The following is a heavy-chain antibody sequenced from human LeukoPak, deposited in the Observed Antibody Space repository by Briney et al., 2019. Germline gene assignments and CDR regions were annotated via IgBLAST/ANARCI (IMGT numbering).Heavy chain of an antibody. CDR3: ARGHPRPGIAVAFGSRRATWFDP. CDR2: ISSGSSAI. D-gene: IGHD6-19*01. CDR1: GFTFTTYS. V-gene: IGHV3-21*01. J-gene: IGHJ5*02. Sequence: GGSLRLSCEASGFTFTTYSMTWVRQAPGKGLEWVSIISSGSSAIFSADALKGRFTISRDDAKNLLYLDMNSLRAEDTAVYYCARGHPRPGIAVAFGSRRATWFDPWGQGTLVTVSS.